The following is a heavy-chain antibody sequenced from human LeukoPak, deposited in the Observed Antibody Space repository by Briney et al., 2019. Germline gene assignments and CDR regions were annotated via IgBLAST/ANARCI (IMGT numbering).Heavy chain of an antibody. CDR3: ATRYNWNDVYPFDI. D-gene: IGHD1-1*01. V-gene: IGHV4-59*01. CDR1: GGSISSYY. CDR2: IYYSGST. J-gene: IGHJ3*02. Sequence: PSETLSLTCTVSGGSISSYYWSWIRQPPGKGLEWIGYIYYSGSTNYNPSLKSRVTISVDTSKNQFSLKLSSVTAADTAVYYCATRYNWNDVYPFDIWGQGTMVTVSS.